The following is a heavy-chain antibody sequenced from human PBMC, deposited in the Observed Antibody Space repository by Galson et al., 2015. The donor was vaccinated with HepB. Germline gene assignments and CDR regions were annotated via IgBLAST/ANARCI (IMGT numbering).Heavy chain of an antibody. V-gene: IGHV5-10-1*01. CDR1: GYSFTSYW. D-gene: IGHD2-15*01. CDR3: ARFPAGCSGGSCYSDWFDP. J-gene: IGHJ5*02. Sequence: SGAEVKKPGESLKISCKGSGYSFTSYWISWVRQMPGKGLEWMGRIDPSDSYTNYSPSFQGHVTISADKSVSTAYLQWSSLKASDTAMYYCARFPAGCSGGSCYSDWFDPWGQGTLVTVSS. CDR2: IDPSDSYT.